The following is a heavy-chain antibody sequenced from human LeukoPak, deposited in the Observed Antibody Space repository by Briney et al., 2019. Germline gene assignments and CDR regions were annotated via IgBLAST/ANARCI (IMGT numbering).Heavy chain of an antibody. J-gene: IGHJ4*02. CDR3: ARDGQQSSPYAYDY. CDR1: GFSFWHHA. V-gene: IGHV3-33*01. D-gene: IGHD2-2*01. Sequence: SGGSLRLSCAASGFSFWHHAMHWVRQAPGKGLEWLSQIWSDGNNKYYADTVRGRFTISRDTSKNTLYLEMNSLRAEDTAIYYCARDGQQSSPYAYDYWGQRTLVTVSS. CDR2: IWSDGNNK.